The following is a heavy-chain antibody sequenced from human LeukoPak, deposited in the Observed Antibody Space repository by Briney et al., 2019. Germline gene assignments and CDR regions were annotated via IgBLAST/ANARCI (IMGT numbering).Heavy chain of an antibody. V-gene: IGHV5-51*01. CDR2: IYPGDSDT. CDR1: GYSFSGYW. D-gene: IGHD2-21*01. CDR3: ARLIANRFDY. Sequence: GKSLKISCKASGYSFSGYWIGWVRQMPGKGLEWMGIIYPGDSDTKYSPSFQGQVTISADKSITTAYLQWGSLKASDTAMYYCARLIANRFDYWGQGILVTVSS. J-gene: IGHJ4*02.